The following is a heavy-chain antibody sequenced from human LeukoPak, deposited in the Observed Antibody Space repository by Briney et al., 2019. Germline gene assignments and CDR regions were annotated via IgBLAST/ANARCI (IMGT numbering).Heavy chain of an antibody. CDR1: GFTFATYS. CDR3: VEGRGADSGWSFDV. V-gene: IGHV3-23*01. CDR2: IFGSASKI. Sequence: GGSLRLSCTTSGFTFATYSMSWVRQAPGQGLEWVASIFGSASKIYHADSVKGRFTVSRDNSKNTLYLQMNGLRVEDTALYYCVEGRGADSGWSFDVWGRGTMVTVSA. D-gene: IGHD6-19*01. J-gene: IGHJ3*01.